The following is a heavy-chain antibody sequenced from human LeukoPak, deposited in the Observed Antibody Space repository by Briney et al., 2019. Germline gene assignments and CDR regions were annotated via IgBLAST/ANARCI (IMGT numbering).Heavy chain of an antibody. V-gene: IGHV3-21*01. CDR3: ARGPESDGYNYDY. CDR1: GFTFSSYW. CDR2: ISSSSSYI. D-gene: IGHD5-24*01. Sequence: GGSLRLSCEASGFTFSSYWMHWVRQAPGKGLEWVSSISSSSSYIYYGDSVKGRFTISRDNAKNSLYLQMNSLRAEDTAVYYCARGPESDGYNYDYWGQGTLVTVSS. J-gene: IGHJ4*02.